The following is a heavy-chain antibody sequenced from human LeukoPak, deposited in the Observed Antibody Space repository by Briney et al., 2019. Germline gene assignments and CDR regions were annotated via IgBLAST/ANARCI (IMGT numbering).Heavy chain of an antibody. V-gene: IGHV3-23*01. J-gene: IGHJ4*02. CDR1: GFTFSSYA. Sequence: PGGSLRLSCAASGFTFSSYAMSWVRQAPGKGLEWVSAISGSGGSTYYADSVKGRFTISRDNSKNTLYLQMNSLRAEDTAVYYCAKTSRVWFGERYFDYWGQGTLVTVSS. CDR3: AKTSRVWFGERYFDY. D-gene: IGHD3-10*01. CDR2: ISGSGGST.